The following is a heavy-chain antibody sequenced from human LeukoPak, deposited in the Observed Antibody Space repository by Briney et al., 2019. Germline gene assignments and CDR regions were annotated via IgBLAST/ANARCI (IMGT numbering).Heavy chain of an antibody. J-gene: IGHJ4*02. CDR3: ARDPDY. Sequence: GQRLEWMGWINVGNGNTKYSQNLQDRVTITRDTSASTAYMELSNLRSEDTAVYYCARDPDYWGQGTLVTVSS. V-gene: IGHV1-3*01. CDR2: INVGNGNT.